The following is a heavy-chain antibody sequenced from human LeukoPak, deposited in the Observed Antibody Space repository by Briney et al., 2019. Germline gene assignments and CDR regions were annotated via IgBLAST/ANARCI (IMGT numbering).Heavy chain of an antibody. CDR2: IYYSGST. CDR3: ARLRSYCSSTSCYPGWFDP. V-gene: IGHV4-59*08. Sequence: SETLSLTCTVSGGSISNYYWSWIRQPPGKGLEWIGYIYYSGSTNYNPSLKSRVTISVDTSKNQFSLKLSSVTAADTAVYYCARLRSYCSSTSCYPGWFDPWGQGTLVTVSS. CDR1: GGSISNYY. D-gene: IGHD2-2*01. J-gene: IGHJ5*02.